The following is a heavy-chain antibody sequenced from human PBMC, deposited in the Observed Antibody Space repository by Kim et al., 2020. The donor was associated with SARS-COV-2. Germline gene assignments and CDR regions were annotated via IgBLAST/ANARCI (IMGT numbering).Heavy chain of an antibody. V-gene: IGHV3-74*01. Sequence: GGSLRLSCAASGITISGYWMHWVRQPPGKGLVWVARIRSDGSSTTYADSVKGRFTISRDNAKNTLYLQMNSLKAEDTAVYYCALSDWFDPWGQGTLVTVSS. J-gene: IGHJ5*02. CDR3: ALSDWFDP. CDR2: IRSDGSST. CDR1: GITISGYW.